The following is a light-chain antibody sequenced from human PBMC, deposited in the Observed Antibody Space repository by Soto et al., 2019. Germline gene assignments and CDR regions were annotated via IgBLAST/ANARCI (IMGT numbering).Light chain of an antibody. Sequence: DIQMTQSPSTLSASVGDRVTITCRASQGISRWLAWYQQKPGTAPKLLIYKASSLESGVPPRFSGSGSGTEFTLTISSLQPDDFATYYCQQYSDYWTFGQGTKVDIK. CDR1: QGISRW. CDR2: KAS. V-gene: IGKV1-5*03. CDR3: QQYSDYWT. J-gene: IGKJ1*01.